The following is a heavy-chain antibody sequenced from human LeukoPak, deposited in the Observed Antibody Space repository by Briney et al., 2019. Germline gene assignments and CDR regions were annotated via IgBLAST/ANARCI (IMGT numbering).Heavy chain of an antibody. CDR3: ARKYYYASGIYYDF. J-gene: IGHJ4*02. Sequence: SETLSLTCTVSGGSISSSDYYWGWIRQPPGKGLEWIASIYYRGTTHYNPSHQSRVTMSVDTSKNQFSLKLSSVTAADTAVYYCARKYYYASGIYYDFWGQGTLVTVSS. CDR1: GGSISSSDYY. CDR2: IYYRGTT. V-gene: IGHV4-39*01. D-gene: IGHD3-10*01.